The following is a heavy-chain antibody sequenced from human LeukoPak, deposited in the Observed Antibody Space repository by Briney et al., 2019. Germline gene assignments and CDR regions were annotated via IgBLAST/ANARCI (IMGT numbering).Heavy chain of an antibody. V-gene: IGHV1-2*06. CDR1: EYTFTAYY. J-gene: IGHJ4*02. D-gene: IGHD3-10*01. CDR3: GRGLGRNARHFGY. Sequence: ASVKVSCKXSEYTFTAYYMNWVRQAPGQGLEWMGRINPNRGASNYSQKFQGRVTITRDTSINTAYMELNTLTSDATAIYYCGRGLGRNARHFGYLGQGTLVNVSS. CDR2: INPNRGAS.